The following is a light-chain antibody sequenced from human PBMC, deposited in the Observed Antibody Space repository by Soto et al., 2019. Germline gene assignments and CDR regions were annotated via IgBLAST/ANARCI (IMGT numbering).Light chain of an antibody. CDR1: SSNIGSNT. Sequence: QSVLTQPPSASGTPGQRVTISCSGSSSNIGSNTVNWYQQLPGTAPKLLIYSNNQRPSGVPDRFSGSKSGTSASLAISGLQSEEEADYYCAAWDDILNGVVFGGGTQLTVL. J-gene: IGLJ2*01. CDR2: SNN. CDR3: AAWDDILNGVV. V-gene: IGLV1-44*01.